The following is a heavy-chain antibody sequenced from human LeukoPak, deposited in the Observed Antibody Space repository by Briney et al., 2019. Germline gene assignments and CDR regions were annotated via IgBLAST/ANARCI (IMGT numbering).Heavy chain of an antibody. D-gene: IGHD3-22*01. V-gene: IGHV1-8*01. Sequence: ASVKVSCKASGYTFTSYDINWVRQATGQGLEWMGWMDPNSGNTGYAQKFQGRVTMTRNTSISTAYMELSSLRSEDTAVYYCASPTYYYDSSGYSLEYWGQGTLVTVSS. CDR3: ASPTYYYDSSGYSLEY. J-gene: IGHJ4*02. CDR2: MDPNSGNT. CDR1: GYTFTSYD.